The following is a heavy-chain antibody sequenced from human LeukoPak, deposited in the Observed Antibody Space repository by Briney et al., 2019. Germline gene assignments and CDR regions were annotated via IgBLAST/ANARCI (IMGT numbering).Heavy chain of an antibody. CDR3: ARETYQLLDAFDI. Sequence: ASVKVSCKASGGTFSSYAISWVRQAPGQGLEWMGGIIPIFGTANYAQKFQGRVTITADESTSTAYMELSSLRSEDTAVYYCARETYQLLDAFDIWGQGTMVTVSS. CDR1: GGTFSSYA. CDR2: IIPIFGTA. J-gene: IGHJ3*02. V-gene: IGHV1-69*13. D-gene: IGHD2-2*01.